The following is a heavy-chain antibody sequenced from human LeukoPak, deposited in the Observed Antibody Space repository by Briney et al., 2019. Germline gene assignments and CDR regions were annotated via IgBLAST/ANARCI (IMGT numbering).Heavy chain of an antibody. CDR3: ARHGIQFYYDSSGQGYYYYMDV. CDR1: GYSFTSYW. CDR2: IYPCDSDT. V-gene: IGHV5-51*01. Sequence: GESLEISCKGSGYSFTSYWIGWVRQMPGKGLEWMGIIYPCDSDTRYSPSFQGQVTISADKSISTAYLQWSSLKASDTAMYYCARHGIQFYYDSSGQGYYYYMDVWGKGTTVTVSS. J-gene: IGHJ6*03. D-gene: IGHD3-22*01.